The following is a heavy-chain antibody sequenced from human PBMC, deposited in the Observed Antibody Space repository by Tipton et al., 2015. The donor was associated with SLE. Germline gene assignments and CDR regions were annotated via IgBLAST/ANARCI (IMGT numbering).Heavy chain of an antibody. CDR3: ARHTHSGSYSSDY. J-gene: IGHJ4*02. Sequence: TLSLTCTVSGGSISSYYWSWIRQPPGKGLEWIGYIYTSGSTNYNPSLKSRVTISVDTSKNQFSLKLSSVTAADTAVYYCARHTHSGSYSSDYWGQGTLVTVSS. V-gene: IGHV4-4*09. CDR2: IYTSGST. CDR1: GGSISSYY. D-gene: IGHD1-26*01.